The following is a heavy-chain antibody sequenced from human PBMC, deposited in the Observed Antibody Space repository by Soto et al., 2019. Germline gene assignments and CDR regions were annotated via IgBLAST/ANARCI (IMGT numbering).Heavy chain of an antibody. V-gene: IGHV3-9*01. CDR2: ISWNSGSI. CDR3: AKEGYCSGGSCYSGAFWFDP. CDR1: GFTFDDYA. D-gene: IGHD2-15*01. J-gene: IGHJ5*02. Sequence: GGSLRLFCAASGFTFDDYAMHWVRQAPGKGLEWVSGISWNSGSIGYADSVKGRFTISRDNAKNSLYLQMNSLRAEDTALYYCAKEGYCSGGSCYSGAFWFDPWGQGTLVTVSS.